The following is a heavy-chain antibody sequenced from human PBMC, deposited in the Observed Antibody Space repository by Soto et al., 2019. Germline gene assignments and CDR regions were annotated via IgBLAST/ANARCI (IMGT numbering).Heavy chain of an antibody. J-gene: IGHJ4*02. Sequence: SVKVSCKASGGTFYTYTFSWVRQAPGQGLEWMGSITPIYPTTNYAEKFQGRLTVTADGSTNAAYMELNSLTSEDTAVYYCARIPRYSFPTSDDLDSWGQGTLVTVSS. CDR1: GGTFYTYT. D-gene: IGHD5-18*01. V-gene: IGHV1-69*13. CDR3: ARIPRYSFPTSDDLDS. CDR2: ITPIYPTT.